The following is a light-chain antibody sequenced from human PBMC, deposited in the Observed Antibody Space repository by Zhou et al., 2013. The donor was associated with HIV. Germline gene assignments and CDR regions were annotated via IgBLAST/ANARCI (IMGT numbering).Light chain of an antibody. CDR2: AAS. CDR3: QKYNSAPWT. Sequence: DIVMTQSPATLSVSPGERATLSCRASHSVSRNLAWYQQRPGQAPRLLIYAASSRATDVPARFSGSGSGTDFTLTVSSLQPEDVATYYCQKYNSAPWTFGQGTKVEIK. V-gene: IGKV3-15*01. CDR1: HSVSRN. J-gene: IGKJ1*01.